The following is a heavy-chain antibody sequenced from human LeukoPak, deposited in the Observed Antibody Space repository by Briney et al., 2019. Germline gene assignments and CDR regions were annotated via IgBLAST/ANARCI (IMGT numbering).Heavy chain of an antibody. J-gene: IGHJ4*02. Sequence: GGSLRLSCAASGFTFSSDAMSWVRQAPGKGLEWPSAISGSGGSTYYADSVKGRFTISRDNSKNTLYLQMNSLRAEDTAVYYCAKVRYYDILTGYFDYWGQGTLVTVSS. CDR2: ISGSGGST. D-gene: IGHD3-9*01. CDR3: AKVRYYDILTGYFDY. CDR1: GFTFSSDA. V-gene: IGHV3-23*01.